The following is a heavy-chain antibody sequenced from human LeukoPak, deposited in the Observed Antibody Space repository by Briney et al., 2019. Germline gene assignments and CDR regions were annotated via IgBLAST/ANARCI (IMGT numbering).Heavy chain of an antibody. D-gene: IGHD2-15*01. Sequence: PGRSLRLSCAASGFTFSSYAMHWVRRATGKALEWVAVISYDGSNKYYADSVKGRFTISRDNSKNTLYLQMNSLRAEDTAVYYCARGSIVVVVAAHFDYWGQGTLVTVSS. CDR3: ARGSIVVVVAAHFDY. CDR2: ISYDGSNK. J-gene: IGHJ4*02. CDR1: GFTFSSYA. V-gene: IGHV3-30-3*01.